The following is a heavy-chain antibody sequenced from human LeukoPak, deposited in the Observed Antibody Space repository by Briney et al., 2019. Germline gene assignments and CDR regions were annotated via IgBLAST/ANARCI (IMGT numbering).Heavy chain of an antibody. Sequence: ASVKVSCKASGYTFTSYGITWLRQAPGQGLEWMGWVSSYNGNTNYAQKLQGRVTMTTDTSTSTAYMELRSLRSDDTAVYYCARAPYGDYVIYYYYMDVWGKGTTVTISS. CDR3: ARAPYGDYVIYYYYMDV. CDR2: VSSYNGNT. CDR1: GYTFTSYG. D-gene: IGHD4-17*01. V-gene: IGHV1-18*01. J-gene: IGHJ6*03.